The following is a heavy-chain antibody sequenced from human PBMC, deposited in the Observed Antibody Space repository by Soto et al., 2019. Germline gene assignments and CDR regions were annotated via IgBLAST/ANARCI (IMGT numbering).Heavy chain of an antibody. CDR3: VRDNDYGAFDP. J-gene: IGHJ5*02. Sequence: HPGGSLRLSCVASGFTYSSHWMHWVRQGPGKGLEWVSRINSDGSSTGYADSVKGRFIISRDNAKNTLYLHVSSLRAEDTAIYYCVRDNDYGAFDPWGQGTLVTVSS. CDR1: GFTYSSHW. CDR2: INSDGSST. V-gene: IGHV3-74*01. D-gene: IGHD4-17*01.